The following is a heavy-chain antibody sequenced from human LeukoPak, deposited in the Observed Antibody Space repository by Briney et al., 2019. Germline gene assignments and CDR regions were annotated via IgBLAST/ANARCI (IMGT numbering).Heavy chain of an antibody. J-gene: IGHJ4*02. CDR1: GFTFSTYS. CDR3: ARVYTMIVVVDY. D-gene: IGHD3-22*01. CDR2: ISSGGRYI. V-gene: IGHV3-21*01. Sequence: KPGGSLRLSCAATGFTFSTYSMNWVRQAPGKGLEWVSSISSGGRYIYYADSVKGRFTISRDNAKNSLYLQMNSLRAEDTAVYYCARVYTMIVVVDYWGQGTLVTVSS.